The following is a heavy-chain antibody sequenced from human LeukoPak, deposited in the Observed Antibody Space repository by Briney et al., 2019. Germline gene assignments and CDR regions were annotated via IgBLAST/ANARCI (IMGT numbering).Heavy chain of an antibody. CDR1: GYSFTSYW. V-gene: IGHV5-51*01. CDR2: IYPGDSYT. J-gene: IGHJ3*02. Sequence: GESLKISCKSSGYSFTSYWIAWVRQMPGKGLEWMGIIYPGDSYTRYSPSFQGQVTISVDKSISTAYLQWSSLKASDTAMYYCARRLGLRDGNSGIDAFDIWGQGTMVTVSS. D-gene: IGHD4-23*01. CDR3: ARRLGLRDGNSGIDAFDI.